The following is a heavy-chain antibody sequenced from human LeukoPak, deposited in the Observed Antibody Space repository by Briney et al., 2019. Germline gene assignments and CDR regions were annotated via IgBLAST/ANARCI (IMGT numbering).Heavy chain of an antibody. V-gene: IGHV1-8*03. CDR3: ARGFYYDFWSGYYLRTHWGNYYYYMDV. CDR1: GYTFTDYY. J-gene: IGHJ6*03. Sequence: GASVKVSCKASGYTFTDYYIHWVRQAPGQGLEWMGWMNPNSGNTGYAQKFQGRVTITRNTSISTAYMELSSLRSEDTAVYYCARGFYYDFWSGYYLRTHWGNYYYYMDVWGKGTTVTVSS. CDR2: MNPNSGNT. D-gene: IGHD3-3*01.